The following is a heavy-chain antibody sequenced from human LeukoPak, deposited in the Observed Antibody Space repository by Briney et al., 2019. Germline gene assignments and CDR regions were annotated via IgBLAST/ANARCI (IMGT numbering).Heavy chain of an antibody. CDR1: GGTFSSYA. CDR2: IIPIFGTA. Sequence: GASVKVSGKASGGTFSSYAISWVRQAPGQGLEWMGGIIPIFGTANYAQKFQGRVTITADESTSTAYMELSSLRSEDTAVYYCARVRGGYSSGWDHFDYWGQGTLVTVSS. V-gene: IGHV1-69*13. D-gene: IGHD6-19*01. J-gene: IGHJ4*02. CDR3: ARVRGGYSSGWDHFDY.